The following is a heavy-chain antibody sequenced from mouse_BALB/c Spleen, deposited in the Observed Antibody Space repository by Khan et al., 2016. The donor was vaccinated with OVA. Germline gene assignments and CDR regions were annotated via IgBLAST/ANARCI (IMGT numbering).Heavy chain of an antibody. J-gene: IGHJ3*01. CDR2: ISSDGTYT. CDR3: TSHVTGSFAY. CDR1: GFTFSNYG. D-gene: IGHD4-1*01. Sequence: EVALVESGGDLVKPGGSLKLSCAASGFTFSNYGMSWVRQTPDKRLEWVATISSDGTYTYYPDSVEGRFPISRKNAKNTLYLQMSSLKTEDTAMNYCTSHVTGSFAYWGQGTLVTGSA. V-gene: IGHV5-6*01.